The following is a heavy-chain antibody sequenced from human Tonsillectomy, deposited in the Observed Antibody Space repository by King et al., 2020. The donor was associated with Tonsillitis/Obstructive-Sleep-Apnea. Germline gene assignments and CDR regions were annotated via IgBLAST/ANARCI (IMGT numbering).Heavy chain of an antibody. V-gene: IGHV3-7*04. CDR3: ARDQGYSGSFYDY. CDR2: IKEDGSEK. J-gene: IGHJ4*02. Sequence: VQLVESGGGLVQPGGSLRLSCEDSGFTFSRNWMTWVRQAPGKGLEWVANIKEDGSEKYYMDSVKGRFTISRDNAKNSLDLQMNSLRAEDTAVYYCARDQGYSGSFYDYWGQGALVIVSS. D-gene: IGHD1-26*01. CDR1: GFTFSRNW.